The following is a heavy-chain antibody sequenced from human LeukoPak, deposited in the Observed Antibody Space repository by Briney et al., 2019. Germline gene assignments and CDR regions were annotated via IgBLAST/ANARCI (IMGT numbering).Heavy chain of an antibody. CDR1: GFTFSSYA. CDR3: ARTQLVLYYFDY. D-gene: IGHD6-13*01. CDR2: ISYDGSNK. J-gene: IGHJ4*02. Sequence: PGGSLRLSCAASGFTFSSYAMHWVRQAPGKGLERVAVISYDGSNKYYADSVKGRFTISRDNSKNTLYLQMNSLRAEDTAVYYCARTQLVLYYFDYWGQGTLVTVSS. V-gene: IGHV3-30-3*01.